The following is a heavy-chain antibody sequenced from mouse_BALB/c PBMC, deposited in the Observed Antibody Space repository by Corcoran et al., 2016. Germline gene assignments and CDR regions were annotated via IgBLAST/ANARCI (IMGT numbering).Heavy chain of an antibody. CDR1: GSTFTDYY. CDR3: ARGCGNYVFAY. D-gene: IGHD2-1*01. CDR2: IYPGSGNT. Sequence: QIQLQQSGPELEKPGASVKISCKASGSTFTDYYINWVKQKPGQGLECIGWIYPGSGNTKYNEKFKGKATLTVDTSSSTAYMQLSSLTSEDTAVYVCARGCGNYVFAYLGQGTLVTVSA. J-gene: IGHJ3*01. V-gene: IGHV1-84*02.